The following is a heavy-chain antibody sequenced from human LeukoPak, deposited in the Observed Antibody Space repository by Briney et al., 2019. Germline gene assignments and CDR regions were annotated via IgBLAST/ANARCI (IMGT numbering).Heavy chain of an antibody. V-gene: IGHV3-30*04. CDR2: ISYDGSNK. J-gene: IGHJ4*02. D-gene: IGHD6-19*01. CDR3: ARDFVAAHIY. Sequence: GGSLRLSCAASGFTFSSYAMHWVRQAPGKGLEWVAVISYDGSNKYYADSVKGRFTISRDNSKNTLYLQMNSLRAEDTAVYYCARDFVAAHIYWGQGTLDTVSS. CDR1: GFTFSSYA.